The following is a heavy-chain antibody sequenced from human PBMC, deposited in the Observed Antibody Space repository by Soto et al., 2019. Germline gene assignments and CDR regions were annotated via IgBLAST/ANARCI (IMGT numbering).Heavy chain of an antibody. CDR3: ARRSASGDDY. CDR1: GYTFTNYA. D-gene: IGHD1-26*01. J-gene: IGHJ4*02. CDR2: IRVGNGNA. V-gene: IGHV1-3*01. Sequence: QVQLVQSGAELKKPGASVKVSCKASGYTFTNYAICWVRQAPGQGLEWMGWIRVGNGNANYSQKFQGRVTITGDTATSTAYMELSSLRSEDTAVYYCARRSASGDDYWGQGTMVTGSS.